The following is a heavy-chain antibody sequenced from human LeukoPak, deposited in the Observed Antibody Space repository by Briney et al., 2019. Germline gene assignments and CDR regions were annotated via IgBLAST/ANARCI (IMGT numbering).Heavy chain of an antibody. CDR3: ARGLRTSSFDAFDI. Sequence: ASVTVSCKASGGTFSSYAISWVRQAPGQGLEWMGGIIPIFGTANYAQKFQGRVTITTDESTSTAYMELSSLRSEDTAVYYCARGLRTSSFDAFDIWGQGTVVTVSS. D-gene: IGHD2-2*01. CDR2: IIPIFGTA. J-gene: IGHJ3*02. V-gene: IGHV1-69*05. CDR1: GGTFSSYA.